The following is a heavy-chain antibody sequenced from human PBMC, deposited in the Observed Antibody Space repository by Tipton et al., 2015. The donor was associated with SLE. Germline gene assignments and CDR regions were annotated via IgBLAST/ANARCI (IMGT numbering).Heavy chain of an antibody. Sequence: TLSLTCTVSGGSMTTGGYYWSWIRQPAGKGLEWIGQIYSSGSTNYNPSLRSRVTMSVDTAKNQFSLKLSSVTAADTAVYYCARDRVGVGDLDFWGQGSLVTVSS. CDR1: GGSMTTGGYY. CDR3: ARDRVGVGDLDF. D-gene: IGHD3-16*01. J-gene: IGHJ4*02. V-gene: IGHV4-61*09. CDR2: IYSSGST.